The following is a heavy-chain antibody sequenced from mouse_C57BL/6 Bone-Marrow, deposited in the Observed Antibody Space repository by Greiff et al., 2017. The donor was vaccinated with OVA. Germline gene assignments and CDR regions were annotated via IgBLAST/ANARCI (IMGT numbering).Heavy chain of an antibody. CDR3: ARGLFYYYAMDY. J-gene: IGHJ4*01. Sequence: EVQLVESGGGLVKPGGSLKLSCAASGFTFSSYAMSWVRQTPEKRLEWVATISDGGGYTYYPDNVKGRFTISRDNATNNLYLQMSHLKSEDTAMYYCARGLFYYYAMDYWGQGTSVTVSS. CDR1: GFTFSSYA. CDR2: ISDGGGYT. V-gene: IGHV5-4*01.